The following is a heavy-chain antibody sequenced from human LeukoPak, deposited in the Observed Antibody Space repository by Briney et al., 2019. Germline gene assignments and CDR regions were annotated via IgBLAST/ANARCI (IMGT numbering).Heavy chain of an antibody. CDR1: GGTFRSYA. Sequence: GASVKVSCKASGGTFRSYAISWVRQAPGQGLEWMGGIIPILGTANYAQKFQGRVTITADESTSTAYMELSSLRSEDTAVYYCARVGSADYSNYYFDYWGQGTLVTVSS. D-gene: IGHD4-11*01. CDR2: IIPILGTA. J-gene: IGHJ4*02. V-gene: IGHV1-69*13. CDR3: ARVGSADYSNYYFDY.